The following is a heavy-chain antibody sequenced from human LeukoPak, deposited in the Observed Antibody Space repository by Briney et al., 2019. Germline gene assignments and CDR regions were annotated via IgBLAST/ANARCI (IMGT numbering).Heavy chain of an antibody. V-gene: IGHV4-59*08. Sequence: PSQTLSLTCTVSGGSISSYYWSWIRQHPGKGLEWIGNIYYSGSTNYNPSLKSRVTISVDTSKNQFSLRLSSVTAADTAVYYCARQSYTAYYYYGMDVWGQGTTVTVSS. J-gene: IGHJ6*02. CDR2: IYYSGST. D-gene: IGHD3-10*01. CDR3: ARQSYTAYYYYGMDV. CDR1: GGSISSYY.